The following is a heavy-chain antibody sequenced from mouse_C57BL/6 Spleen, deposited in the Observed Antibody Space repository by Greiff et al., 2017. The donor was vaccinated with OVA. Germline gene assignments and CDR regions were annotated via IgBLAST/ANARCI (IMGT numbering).Heavy chain of an antibody. J-gene: IGHJ1*03. Sequence: QVQLKESGPGLVAPSQSLSITCTVSGFSLTSYGVHWVRQPPGKGLEWLVVIWSDGSTTYNSALKSRLSISKDNSKSQVFLKMNSLRTDDTAMYYCARHGGSSRGYFDVWGTGTTVTVSS. CDR1: GFSLTSYG. CDR2: IWSDGST. D-gene: IGHD1-1*01. CDR3: ARHGGSSRGYFDV. V-gene: IGHV2-6-1*01.